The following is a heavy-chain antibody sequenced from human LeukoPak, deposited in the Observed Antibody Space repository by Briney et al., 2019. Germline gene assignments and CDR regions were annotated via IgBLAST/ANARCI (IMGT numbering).Heavy chain of an antibody. CDR3: ARSIFGVVIKPLDV. D-gene: IGHD3-3*01. J-gene: IGHJ6*02. CDR1: GGSISSYY. CDR2: IYYSGST. V-gene: IGHV4-59*01. Sequence: PSETLSLTCTVSGGSISSYYWSWIRQPPGKGLEWIGYIYYSGSTNYNPSLKSRVTISVDTSKNQFSLKLSSVTAADTAVYYCARSIFGVVIKPLDVWGQGTTVTVSS.